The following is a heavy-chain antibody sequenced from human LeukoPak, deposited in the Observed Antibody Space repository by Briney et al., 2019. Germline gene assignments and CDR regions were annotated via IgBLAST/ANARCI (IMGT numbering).Heavy chain of an antibody. Sequence: SETLSLTCTVSGGSISSYYWSWIRQPPGKGVEYVGYIYYGGSTNYNPSLGGRVTISLDTSKNQFSLKLSSVTAADTAVCYCVRGAGGRHIDYWGQGTLVTVSS. CDR2: IYYGGST. V-gene: IGHV4-59*01. CDR1: GGSISSYY. CDR3: VRGAGGRHIDY. J-gene: IGHJ4*02. D-gene: IGHD3-10*01.